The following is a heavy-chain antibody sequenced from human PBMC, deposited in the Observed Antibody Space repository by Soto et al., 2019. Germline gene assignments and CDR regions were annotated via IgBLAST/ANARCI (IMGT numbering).Heavy chain of an antibody. Sequence: PSETLSLTCTVSGGSISSYYWSWIRQPPGKGLEWIGYIYYSGSTNYNPSLKSRVTISVDTSKNQFSLKLNSMTAADTAVYYCATMGTPATGLYFFDYWGQGSLVTVSS. CDR3: ATMGTPATGLYFFDY. J-gene: IGHJ4*02. CDR2: IYYSGST. D-gene: IGHD2-15*01. V-gene: IGHV4-59*08. CDR1: GGSISSYY.